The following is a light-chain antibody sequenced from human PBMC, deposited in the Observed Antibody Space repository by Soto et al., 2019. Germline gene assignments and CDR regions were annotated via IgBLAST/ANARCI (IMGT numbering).Light chain of an antibody. CDR3: VQRSTWPWT. V-gene: IGKV3-11*01. CDR1: QSGSNY. Sequence: IVLTQSPATLSFSPGARATLSCRAGQSGSNYLAWYQQKPGQAPRLLIYDTFNRATGIPARFSSSGSGTDFTLTISSLEPEDLAVYFCVQRSTWPWTSGQGTKVEIK. CDR2: DTF. J-gene: IGKJ1*01.